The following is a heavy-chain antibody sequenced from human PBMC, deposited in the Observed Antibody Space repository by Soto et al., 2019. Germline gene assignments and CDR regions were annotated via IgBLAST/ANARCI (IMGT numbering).Heavy chain of an antibody. CDR1: GVTVGSNY. D-gene: IGHD2-8*01. Sequence: EMQLVESGGGLVQPGGSLRLSCAASGVTVGSNYMSWVRQAPGKGLEWVSVIYSGDNTEYADSVKGRFTISRDNSKNTLDLQMNSLRAEDTAVYYGARDRGGGYCTSGTRGYGLYMDGWGKGTTVTVSS. CDR3: ARDRGGGYCTSGTRGYGLYMDG. CDR2: IYSGDNT. J-gene: IGHJ6*03. V-gene: IGHV3-66*01.